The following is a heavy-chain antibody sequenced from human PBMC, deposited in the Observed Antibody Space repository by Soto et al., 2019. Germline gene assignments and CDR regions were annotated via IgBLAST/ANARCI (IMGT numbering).Heavy chain of an antibody. D-gene: IGHD3-10*01. V-gene: IGHV1-58*01. CDR2: IVIGSGDT. CDR3: AAEGITAGYFDP. Sequence: SVKVSCKASGFTFSTSTVQWVRQARGKPPEWVGWIVIGSGDTTYSQKLQDRLTIFRDMSTSTAYLELSSLRLDDTAVYYCAAEGITAGYFDPWGPGTLVTGSS. CDR1: GFTFSTST. J-gene: IGHJ5*02.